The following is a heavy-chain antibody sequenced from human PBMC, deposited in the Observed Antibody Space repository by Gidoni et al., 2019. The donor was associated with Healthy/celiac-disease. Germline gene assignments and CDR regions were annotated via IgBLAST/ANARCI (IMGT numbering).Heavy chain of an antibody. CDR3: ARPYYDFWSGSDDKSDFDY. V-gene: IGHV3-11*06. CDR2: ISSSSSYT. D-gene: IGHD3-3*01. J-gene: IGHJ4*02. Sequence: QVQLVESGGGLVKPGGSLRLSCAASGFTFSDYYMSWIRQAPGKGLEWVSYISSSSSYTNYADSVKGRFTISRDNAKNSLYLQMNSLRAEDTAVYYCARPYYDFWSGSDDKSDFDYWGQGTLVTVSS. CDR1: GFTFSDYY.